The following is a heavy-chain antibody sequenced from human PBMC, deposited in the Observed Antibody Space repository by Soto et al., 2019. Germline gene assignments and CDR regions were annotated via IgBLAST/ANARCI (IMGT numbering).Heavy chain of an antibody. CDR2: ISGSRGAT. CDR3: AKGDWKFDP. J-gene: IGHJ5*02. V-gene: IGHV3-23*01. CDR1: GFMFSSYA. D-gene: IGHD1-1*01. Sequence: EVQLLESGGDLVQPGGSLRLSCAASGFMFSSYAMSWVRQVPGKGLEWVSAISGSRGATYYADSVKGRFTISRDNSKNTLYLQMNSLRGEETAIYYCAKGDWKFDPWGQGTLVTVSS.